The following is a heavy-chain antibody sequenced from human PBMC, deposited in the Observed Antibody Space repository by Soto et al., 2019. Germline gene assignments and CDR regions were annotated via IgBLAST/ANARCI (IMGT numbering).Heavy chain of an antibody. J-gene: IGHJ3*02. D-gene: IGHD6-19*01. CDR3: AREVAVGGVAPGGAFQI. V-gene: IGHV3-33*01. Sequence: QVQLVESGGGVVQPGTSLRLSCAASGFTLSHYAMHWVRQAPGKGLEWVAVLWSDGSTTFYSDSVEGRFTISRDISKSTLSLRMHGRRADDTAIYYCAREVAVGGVAPGGAFQIWGQGTMVTVSS. CDR2: LWSDGSTT. CDR1: GFTLSHYA.